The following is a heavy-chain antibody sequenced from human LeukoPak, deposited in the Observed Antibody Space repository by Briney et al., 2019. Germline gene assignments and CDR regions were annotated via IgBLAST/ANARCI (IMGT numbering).Heavy chain of an antibody. D-gene: IGHD6-13*01. Sequence: SETLSLTCTVSVGSISSNNYYWGWIRQPPGKGLEWIESIYYSGSTYYNPSLKSRVTISVDTSKNQFSLKLSSVTAADTAVYYCARQQLYQLYYFDYWGQGTLVTVSS. CDR1: VGSISSNNYY. J-gene: IGHJ4*02. CDR3: ARQQLYQLYYFDY. V-gene: IGHV4-39*07. CDR2: IYYSGST.